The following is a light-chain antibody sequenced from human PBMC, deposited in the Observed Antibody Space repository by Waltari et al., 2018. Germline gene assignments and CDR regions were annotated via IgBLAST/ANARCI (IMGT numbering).Light chain of an antibody. CDR1: QNIDGR. CDR3: QQYYTFPRLS. J-gene: IGKJ3*01. V-gene: IGKV1-39*01. CDR2: GTS. Sequence: DVQMTQSPSSLSASVGDTVTITCRTSQNIDGRLTWLQQKPGKAPELLIYGTSILRGGVPSRFSGSSSWTTFTLTIYNLQPEDFAAYYCQQYYTFPRLSFGPGTTFDV.